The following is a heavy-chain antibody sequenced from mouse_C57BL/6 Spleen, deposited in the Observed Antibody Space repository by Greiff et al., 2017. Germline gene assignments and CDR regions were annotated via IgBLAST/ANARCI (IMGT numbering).Heavy chain of an antibody. D-gene: IGHD2-1*01. V-gene: IGHV1-26*01. CDR3: ASYYGRPWFAY. CDR1: GYTFTDYY. Sequence: EVQLQQSGPELVKPGASVKISCKASGYTFTDYYMNWVKQSHGKSLEWIGDINPNNGGTSYNQKFKGKATLTVDKSSSTAYMELRSLTSADSAVYYCASYYGRPWFAYWGQGTLVTVSA. J-gene: IGHJ3*01. CDR2: INPNNGGT.